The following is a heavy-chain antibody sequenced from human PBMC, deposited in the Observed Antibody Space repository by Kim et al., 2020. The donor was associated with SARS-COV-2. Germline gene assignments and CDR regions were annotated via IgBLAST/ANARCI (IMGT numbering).Heavy chain of an antibody. CDR1: GFTFSDYY. V-gene: IGHV3-11*03. J-gene: IGHJ4*02. Sequence: GGSLRLSCAASGFTFSDYYMSWIRQAPGKGLEWVSYISSSSSYTNYADSVKGRFTISRDNAKNSLYLQMNSLRAEDTAVYYCARVTSSSGFPQEWDFDYWGQGTLVTVSS. CDR2: ISSSSSYT. D-gene: IGHD6-19*01. CDR3: ARVTSSSGFPQEWDFDY.